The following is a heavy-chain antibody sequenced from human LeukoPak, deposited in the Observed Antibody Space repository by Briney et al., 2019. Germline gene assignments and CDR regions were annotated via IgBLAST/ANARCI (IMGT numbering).Heavy chain of an antibody. D-gene: IGHD2-15*01. CDR2: IYYSGST. CDR3: SRTEGYCSGGSCYNWFDP. Sequence: SETLSLTCTVSVGSISSSSYYWGWIRQPPGRGLGWNGSIYYSGSTYYNPSLKSRVTISVDTSKNQFSLKLSSVTAADTAVYYCSRTEGYCSGGSCYNWFDPWGQGTLVTVSS. V-gene: IGHV4-39*07. CDR1: VGSISSSSYY. J-gene: IGHJ5*02.